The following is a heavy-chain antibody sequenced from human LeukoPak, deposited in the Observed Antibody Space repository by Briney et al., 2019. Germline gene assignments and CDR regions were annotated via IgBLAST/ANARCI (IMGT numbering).Heavy chain of an antibody. Sequence: PGESLKISCKASGYSFDYYWIAWVRQMPGKGLEWMGIIYPDDSDSTYSPSFQGQVTISVDKSINTAYLQWSSLKASNTAIYYRARVGSVTNFGVVSYYFDYWGQGTLVTVSS. CDR1: GYSFDYYW. CDR3: ARVGSVTNFGVVSYYFDY. D-gene: IGHD3-3*01. CDR2: IYPDDSDS. V-gene: IGHV5-51*01. J-gene: IGHJ4*02.